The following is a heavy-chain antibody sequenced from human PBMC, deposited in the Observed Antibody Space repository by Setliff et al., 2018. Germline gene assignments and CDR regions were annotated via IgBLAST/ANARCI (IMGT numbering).Heavy chain of an antibody. Sequence: KTSETLSLTCTVSGGSISSSSYYWGWIRQPPGKGLEWIGSIYYSGSTYYNPSLKSRVTISVDTSKNQFSLKLSSVTAADTAVYYCARAWRVISVSGDGPGQFDFWGQGTLVTVSS. CDR1: GGSISSSSYY. CDR3: ARAWRVISVSGDGPGQFDF. D-gene: IGHD6-19*01. V-gene: IGHV4-39*01. J-gene: IGHJ4*02. CDR2: IYYSGST.